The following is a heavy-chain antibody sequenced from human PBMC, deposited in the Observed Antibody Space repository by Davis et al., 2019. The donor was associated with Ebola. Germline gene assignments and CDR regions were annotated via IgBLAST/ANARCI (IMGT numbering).Heavy chain of an antibody. Sequence: ASVKVSCKASGYTFTSYGISWVRQAPGQGLEWMGWISAYNGNTNYAQKLQGRVTMTTDTSTSTAYMELRSLRSDDTAVYYCARELLWFGELLSTYYFDYWGQGTLVTVSS. J-gene: IGHJ4*02. CDR3: ARELLWFGELLSTYYFDY. CDR2: ISAYNGNT. V-gene: IGHV1-18*01. D-gene: IGHD3-10*01. CDR1: GYTFTSYG.